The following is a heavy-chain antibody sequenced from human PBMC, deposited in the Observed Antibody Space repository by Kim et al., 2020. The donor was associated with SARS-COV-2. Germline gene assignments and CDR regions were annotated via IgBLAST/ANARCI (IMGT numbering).Heavy chain of an antibody. CDR3: ARGRFCSSSNCYSYMDV. Sequence: GKGRFTISRDNYKNTLYLQMNSLRADDTAVYFCARGRFCSSSNCYSYMDVWGKGTTVIVSS. J-gene: IGHJ6*03. V-gene: IGHV3-30*07. D-gene: IGHD2-2*01.